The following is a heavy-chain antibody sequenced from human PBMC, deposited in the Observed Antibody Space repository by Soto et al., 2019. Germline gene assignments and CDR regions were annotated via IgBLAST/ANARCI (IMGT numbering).Heavy chain of an antibody. D-gene: IGHD3-10*01. CDR2: INSDGSST. CDR1: GFTFSTYW. CDR3: ARDRWGGGRDMDV. V-gene: IGHV3-74*01. J-gene: IGHJ6*02. Sequence: EVQLVESGGGLVQPGGSLRLSCAASGFTFSTYWIHWVRQAPGKGLVWVSRINSDGSSTIYADSVKGRFTISRDNAKNTLFLQMNSLRAEDTAVYYCARDRWGGGRDMDVWGQGTTVTVSS.